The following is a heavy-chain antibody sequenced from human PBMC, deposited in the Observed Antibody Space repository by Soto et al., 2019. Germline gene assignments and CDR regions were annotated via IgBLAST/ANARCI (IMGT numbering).Heavy chain of an antibody. V-gene: IGHV1-18*04. J-gene: IGHJ6*02. CDR1: GYTFTSYG. CDR2: ISAYNGNT. D-gene: IGHD1-20*01. CDR3: ARTNWNDVIFYYYYGMDV. Sequence: ASVKVSCQASGYTFTSYGISWVRQAPGQGLEWMGWISAYNGNTNYAQKLQSRVTMTTDQSTSTAYMELRSLRSDDTSVYYCARTNWNDVIFYYYYGMDVWGQGTTVTVSS.